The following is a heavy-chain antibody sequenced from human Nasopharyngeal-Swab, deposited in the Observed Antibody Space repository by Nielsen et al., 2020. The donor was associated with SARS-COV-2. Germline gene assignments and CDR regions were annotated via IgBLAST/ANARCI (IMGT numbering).Heavy chain of an antibody. Sequence: GGSLRLSCAASGFTFRSYAISWVRQAPGKGLEWVSVISGSDHTTYYADSVKGRFAISRDNSKNTLYLQMNSLRAEDTAVYYCAGGQGTVTTYYYYGMDVWGQGTTVTVSS. CDR3: AGGQGTVTTYYYYGMDV. J-gene: IGHJ6*02. CDR2: ISGSDHTT. D-gene: IGHD4-17*01. V-gene: IGHV3-23*01. CDR1: GFTFRSYA.